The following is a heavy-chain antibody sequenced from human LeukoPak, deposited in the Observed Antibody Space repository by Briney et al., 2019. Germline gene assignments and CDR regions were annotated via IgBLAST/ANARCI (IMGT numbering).Heavy chain of an antibody. V-gene: IGHV4-59*11. CDR1: GGSISSHY. D-gene: IGHD6-13*01. Sequence: SETLSLTCTVSGGSISSHYWSWIRQPPGKGLEWIGYIYYSGSTNYNPSLKSRVTISVDTSKNQFSLKLSSVTAAGTAVYFCARVAGWFDPWGQGTLVTVSS. CDR2: IYYSGST. J-gene: IGHJ5*02. CDR3: ARVAGWFDP.